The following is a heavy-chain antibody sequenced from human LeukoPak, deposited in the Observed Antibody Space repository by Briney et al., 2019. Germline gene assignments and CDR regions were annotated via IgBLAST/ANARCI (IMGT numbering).Heavy chain of an antibody. Sequence: GGSLRLSCAASGFTFSSYALSWVRQAPGKGLEWVSDISDSGGSTYYADSVKGRFTISRDNSKNTLYLQMNSLRAEDTAVYYCATYDFWSGYGVGYWGQGTLVTVSS. CDR3: ATYDFWSGYGVGY. V-gene: IGHV3-23*01. CDR1: GFTFSSYA. CDR2: ISDSGGST. D-gene: IGHD3-3*01. J-gene: IGHJ4*02.